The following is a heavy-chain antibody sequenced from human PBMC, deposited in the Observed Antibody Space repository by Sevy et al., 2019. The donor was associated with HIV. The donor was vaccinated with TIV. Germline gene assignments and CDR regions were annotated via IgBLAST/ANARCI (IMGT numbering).Heavy chain of an antibody. Sequence: SLRLSCAASGFTFSSAWMSWVRLAPGKGLEWVGRIKSKTDGGTIDYAAPVKGRFTISREDSKNTLYLQMNSLKTEDTAVYYCITDPGYRGYDEEVINYYYYGMDVWGQWTTVTASS. J-gene: IGHJ6*02. D-gene: IGHD5-12*01. CDR2: IKSKTDGGTI. CDR1: GFTFSSAW. V-gene: IGHV3-15*01. CDR3: ITDPGYRGYDEEVINYYYYGMDV.